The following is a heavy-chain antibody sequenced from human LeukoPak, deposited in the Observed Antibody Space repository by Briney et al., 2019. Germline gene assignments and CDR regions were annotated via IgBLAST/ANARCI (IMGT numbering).Heavy chain of an antibody. Sequence: GESLKISCKGSGSSFTGYWIGWVRQMPGKGLEWMGIIYPGDSDTRYSPSFQGQVTISADKSISTAYLQWSSLKASDTAMYYCARPGYSSGWYRLGYFDYWGQGTLVTVSS. CDR3: ARPGYSSGWYRLGYFDY. J-gene: IGHJ4*02. CDR1: GSSFTGYW. CDR2: IYPGDSDT. V-gene: IGHV5-51*01. D-gene: IGHD6-19*01.